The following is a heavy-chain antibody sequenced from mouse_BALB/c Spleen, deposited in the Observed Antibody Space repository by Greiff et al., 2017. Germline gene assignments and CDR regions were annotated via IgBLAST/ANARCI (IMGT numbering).Heavy chain of an antibody. CDR1: GYTFTSYT. D-gene: IGHD4-1*01. V-gene: IGHV1-4*01. CDR3: ARGGNWAWFAY. CDR2: INPSSGYT. J-gene: IGHJ3*01. Sequence: QVQLQQSGAELARPGASVKMSCKASGYTFTSYTMHWVKQRPGQGLEWIGYINPSSGYTNYNQKFKDKATLTADKSSSTAYMQLSSLTSEDSAVYYCARGGNWAWFAYWGQGTLVTVSA.